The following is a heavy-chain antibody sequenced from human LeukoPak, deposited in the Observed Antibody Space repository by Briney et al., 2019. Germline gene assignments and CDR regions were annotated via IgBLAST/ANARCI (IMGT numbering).Heavy chain of an antibody. D-gene: IGHD1-26*01. J-gene: IGHJ4*02. CDR1: GFTFSDFH. CDR2: ISSSGNTI. V-gene: IGHV3-11*04. CDR3: ARGPSGSWNY. Sequence: PGGSLRLSCAASGFTFSDFHMSWIRQAPGKGLEWVSYISSSGNTIYYADSVKGRFTISRDNAKNSLYLQMNSLRAEDTAVYYCARGPSGSWNYWGQGTLVTVSS.